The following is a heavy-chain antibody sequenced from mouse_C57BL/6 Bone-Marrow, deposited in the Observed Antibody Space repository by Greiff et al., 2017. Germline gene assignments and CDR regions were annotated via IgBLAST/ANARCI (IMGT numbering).Heavy chain of an antibody. CDR1: GYTFTSYW. D-gene: IGHD1-1*01. J-gene: IGHJ1*03. CDR2: IYPGSGST. CDR3: ARSPYYYGSSRSEV. Sequence: QVQLQQPGAELVKPGASVKMSCKASGYTFTSYWITWVKQRPGQGLEWIGDIYPGSGSTNYNEKFKSKATLTVDTSSSTAYMQLSSLTSEDSAVYYCARSPYYYGSSRSEVWGTGTTVTVSS. V-gene: IGHV1-55*01.